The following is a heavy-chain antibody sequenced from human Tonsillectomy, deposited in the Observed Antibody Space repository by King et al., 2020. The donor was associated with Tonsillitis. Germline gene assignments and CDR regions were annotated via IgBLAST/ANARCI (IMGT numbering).Heavy chain of an antibody. CDR1: GYTFTGYY. Sequence: VQLVESGAEVKKPGASVKVSCKASGYTFTGYYMHWVRQAPGQGLEWMGWINPNSGGTNYAQKFQGWVTMTRDTSISTAYMELSRLRSDDTAVYYCARDKGAVAGPFDYWGQGTLVTVSS. V-gene: IGHV1-2*04. D-gene: IGHD6-19*01. J-gene: IGHJ4*02. CDR2: INPNSGGT. CDR3: ARDKGAVAGPFDY.